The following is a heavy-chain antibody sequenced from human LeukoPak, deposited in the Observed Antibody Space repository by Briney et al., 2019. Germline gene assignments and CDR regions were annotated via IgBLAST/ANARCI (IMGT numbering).Heavy chain of an antibody. CDR3: ARGPTTVYDSLTGYYYFDD. J-gene: IGHJ4*02. CDR2: INHSGST. CDR1: GFIFSYYS. V-gene: IGHV4-34*01. Sequence: GSLRLSCAASGFIFSYYSMNWVRQAPGKGLEWIGEINHSGSTNYNPTLKSRVTISIDTSKNHFSLKLSSVTAADTAVYYCARGPTTVYDSLTGYYYFDDWGQGTLVTVSS. D-gene: IGHD3-9*01.